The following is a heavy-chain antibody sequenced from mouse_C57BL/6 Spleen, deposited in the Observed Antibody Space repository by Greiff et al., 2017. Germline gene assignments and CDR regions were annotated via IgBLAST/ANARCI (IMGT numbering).Heavy chain of an antibody. Sequence: QVQLQQPGAELVRPGTSVKLSCKASGYTFTSYWMHWVKQRPGQGLEWIGVIDPSDSYTNYNQKFKGKATLTVDTSSSTAYMQLSSLTSEDSAVYYCARNPPYYGSSYAWFAYWCQGTLVTVSA. CDR1: GYTFTSYW. V-gene: IGHV1-59*01. D-gene: IGHD1-1*01. J-gene: IGHJ3*01. CDR2: IDPSDSYT. CDR3: ARNPPYYGSSYAWFAY.